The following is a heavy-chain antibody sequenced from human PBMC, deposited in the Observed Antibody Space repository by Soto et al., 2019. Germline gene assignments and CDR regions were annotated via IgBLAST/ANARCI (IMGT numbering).Heavy chain of an antibody. D-gene: IGHD3-9*01. CDR3: AREYDILTGYPNWFDP. V-gene: IGHV1-46*03. J-gene: IGHJ5*02. CDR1: GYTFTSYY. Sequence: GASVKVSCKASGYTFTSYYMHWVRQAPGQGLEWMGIINPSGGSTSYAQKFQGRVTMTRDTSTSTVYMELSSLRSEDTAVYYCAREYDILTGYPNWFDPWGQGTLVTVSS. CDR2: INPSGGST.